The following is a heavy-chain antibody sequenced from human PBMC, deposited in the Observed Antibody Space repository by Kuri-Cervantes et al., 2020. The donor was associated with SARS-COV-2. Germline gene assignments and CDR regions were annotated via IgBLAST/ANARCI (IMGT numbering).Heavy chain of an antibody. J-gene: IGHJ6*02. CDR2: ISAYNGNT. CDR1: GYTFTSYG. Sequence: ASVKVSCKASGYTFTSYGISWVRQAPGQGLEWMGWISAYNGNTNYAQKFQGRVTMTRNTSINTAYMELSSLRSEDTAVYYCARQWLGMTRAYYYGMDVWGQGTTVTVSS. V-gene: IGHV1-18*01. D-gene: IGHD6-19*01. CDR3: ARQWLGMTRAYYYGMDV.